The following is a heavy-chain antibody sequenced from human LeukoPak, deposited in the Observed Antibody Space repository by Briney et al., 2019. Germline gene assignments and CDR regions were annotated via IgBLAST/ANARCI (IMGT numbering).Heavy chain of an antibody. CDR3: ARGPGYSYGYGDDDY. CDR2: ISSSSSTI. Sequence: GGSLRLSCAASGFTFSNYSMNWVRQAPGKGLEWVSYISSSSSTIYYADSVKGRFTISRDNAKNSLYLQMNSLRAEDTAVYYCARGPGYSYGYGDDDYWGQGTPVTVSS. D-gene: IGHD5-18*01. CDR1: GFTFSNYS. J-gene: IGHJ4*02. V-gene: IGHV3-48*04.